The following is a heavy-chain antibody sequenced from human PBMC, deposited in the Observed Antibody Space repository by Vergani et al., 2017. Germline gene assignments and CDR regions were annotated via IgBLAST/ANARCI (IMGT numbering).Heavy chain of an antibody. CDR3: ASPLTAENLPKPLYYFYGLDV. J-gene: IGHJ6*02. V-gene: IGHV1-69*12. Sequence: QVQLVQSGAEVKKPGSSVKVSCKASGGTFNIYSVSWLRQAPGQGPEWMGGITPFFPTGHYAQKFQGRVTITADESATTVYMELSSLRSEDTAVYYCASPLTAENLPKPLYYFYGLDVWGQGTTVTVSS. CDR2: ITPFFPTG. CDR1: GGTFNIYS. D-gene: IGHD7-27*01.